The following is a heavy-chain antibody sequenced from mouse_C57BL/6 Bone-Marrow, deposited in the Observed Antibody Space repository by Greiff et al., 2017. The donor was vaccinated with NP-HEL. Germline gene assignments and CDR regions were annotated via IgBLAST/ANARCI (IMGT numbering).Heavy chain of an antibody. CDR2: IDPSDSYT. V-gene: IGHV1-50*01. J-gene: IGHJ2*01. Sequence: QVQLQQPGAELVKPGASVKLSYKASGYTFTSYWMQWVKQRPGQGLEWIGEIDPSDSYTNYNQKFKGKATLTVDTSSSTAYMQLSSLTSEDSAVYYCARDSNYEYYFDYWGQGTTLTVSS. D-gene: IGHD2-5*01. CDR1: GYTFTSYW. CDR3: ARDSNYEYYFDY.